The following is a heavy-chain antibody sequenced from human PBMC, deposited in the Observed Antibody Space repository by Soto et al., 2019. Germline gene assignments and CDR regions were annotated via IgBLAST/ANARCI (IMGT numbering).Heavy chain of an antibody. J-gene: IGHJ4*02. CDR3: VKDSESSGYLTHLDY. V-gene: IGHV3-9*01. Sequence: GGSLRFSCVASGFTFDDYAIHWVRQTPGKGLEWVSGLTWNGEVLGYADSVKGRFTISRDNAKNSLYLEMNSLRPEDTALYYCVKDSESSGYLTHLDYWGQGTLVTV. CDR2: LTWNGEVL. CDR1: GFTFDDYA. D-gene: IGHD3-22*01.